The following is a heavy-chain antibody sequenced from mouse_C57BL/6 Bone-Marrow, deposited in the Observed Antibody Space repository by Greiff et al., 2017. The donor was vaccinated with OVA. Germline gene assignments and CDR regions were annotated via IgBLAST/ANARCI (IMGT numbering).Heavy chain of an antibody. CDR2: IHPSDSDT. J-gene: IGHJ2*01. CDR1: GYTFTSYW. D-gene: IGHD2-4*01. Sequence: QVQLKQPGAELVKPGASVKVSCKASGYTFTSYWMHWVKQRPGQGLEWIGRIHPSDSDTNYNQKFKGKATLTVDKSSSTAYMQLSSLTSEDSAVYYCARYDYDEDYFDYWGQGTTLTVSS. CDR3: ARYDYDEDYFDY. V-gene: IGHV1-74*01.